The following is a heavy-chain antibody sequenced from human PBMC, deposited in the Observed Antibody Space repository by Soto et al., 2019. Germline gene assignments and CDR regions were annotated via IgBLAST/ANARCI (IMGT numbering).Heavy chain of an antibody. D-gene: IGHD4-17*01. Sequence: GGSLRLSCAASGFTFHDHTMHWVRHAPGKGLEWVSLINWDGTNIYYADSVKGRFTISRDNSKNSLYLQMNSLRTEDTALYYCAKDTSWTIDYWGRGTLVTVSS. V-gene: IGHV3-43*01. J-gene: IGHJ4*02. CDR3: AKDTSWTIDY. CDR2: INWDGTNI. CDR1: GFTFHDHT.